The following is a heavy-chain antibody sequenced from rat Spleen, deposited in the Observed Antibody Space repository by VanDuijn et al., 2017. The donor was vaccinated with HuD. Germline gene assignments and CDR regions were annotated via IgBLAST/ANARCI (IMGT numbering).Heavy chain of an antibody. CDR1: GFTFSNYY. CDR2: ISTAGGNT. CDR3: SRTMGITYDYFHY. Sequence: EVQLVESGGGLVQPGRSLRLSCAASGFTFSNYYMAWVRQAPTKGLEWVAYISTAGGNTYYRDSVRGRFTISRDNAKSTLYLQMDSLRAEDTATYYCSRTMGITYDYFHYWGQGVMVTVSS. J-gene: IGHJ2*01. V-gene: IGHV5-25*01. D-gene: IGHD1-9*01.